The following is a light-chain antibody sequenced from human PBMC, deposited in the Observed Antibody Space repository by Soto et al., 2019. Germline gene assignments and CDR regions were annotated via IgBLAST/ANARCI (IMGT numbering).Light chain of an antibody. CDR2: DVS. CDR3: CSYADTYFYV. CDR1: SSDVGGYNY. V-gene: IGLV2-11*01. J-gene: IGLJ1*01. Sequence: QSALTQPRSVTGSPGQSVTISCTGTSSDVGGYNYVSWYQHHPGKAPKLIIYDVSQRPSGIPDRFSGSKSGNTASLTISGLQADYEADYHCCSYADTYFYVFGSGTKVTAL.